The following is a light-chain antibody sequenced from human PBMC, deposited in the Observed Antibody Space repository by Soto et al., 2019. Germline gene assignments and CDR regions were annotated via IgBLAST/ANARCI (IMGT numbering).Light chain of an antibody. V-gene: IGKV3-15*01. CDR3: QQYNNWWT. J-gene: IGKJ1*01. Sequence: VMTQSPATLSVSPGERATLSCTASQSINSNLAWYQQRPGKAPRLLIYGASTRATGIPARFSGSGSGTEFTLTISSLQSEDFAVYYCQQYNNWWTFGQGTQVEIK. CDR2: GAS. CDR1: QSINSN.